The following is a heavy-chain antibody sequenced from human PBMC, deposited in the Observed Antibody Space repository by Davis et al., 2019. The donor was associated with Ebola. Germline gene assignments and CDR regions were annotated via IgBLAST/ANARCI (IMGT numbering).Heavy chain of an antibody. J-gene: IGHJ4*02. CDR3: AIQYSQDYYYGSGI. CDR2: LYPGDSDT. CDR1: GYSFTNYW. Sequence: GGSLRLSCKGSGYSFTNYWIRWVRQISGKGLEWMGILYPGDSDTRYSPSFQGQVTISADKSTSTAHLQWSSLKVSDTAMYYFAIQYSQDYYYGSGIWGKGTLVTVSS. V-gene: IGHV5-51*01. D-gene: IGHD3-10*01.